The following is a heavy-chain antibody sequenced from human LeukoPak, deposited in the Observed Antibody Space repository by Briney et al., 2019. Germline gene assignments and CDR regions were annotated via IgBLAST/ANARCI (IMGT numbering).Heavy chain of an antibody. CDR1: GGSISSGDYY. J-gene: IGHJ4*02. CDR2: IYYSGST. D-gene: IGHD4-17*01. V-gene: IGHV4-30-4*01. CDR3: AREAVTTRFVFGN. Sequence: SQTLSLTCTVSGGSISSGDYYWSWIRQPPGKGLEWIGYIYYSGSTYYNPSLKSRVTISVDTSKNQFSLKLSSVTAADTAVYYCAREAVTTRFVFGNWGQGTLVTVSS.